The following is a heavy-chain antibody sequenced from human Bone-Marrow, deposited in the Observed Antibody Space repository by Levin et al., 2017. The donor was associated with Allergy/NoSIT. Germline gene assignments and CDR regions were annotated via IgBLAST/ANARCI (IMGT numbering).Heavy chain of an antibody. V-gene: IGHV4-4*02. J-gene: IGHJ4*02. CDR3: ARLAQRGDWGGLSFDY. Sequence: SQTLSLTCTVSGGSIGTDTWWSWVRQSPGKGLEWLGEIYHSGGTNYNPALKGRLTISVDKSKTRFSLTLTSVTAADTAVYYCARLAQRGDWGGLSFDYWGQGTLVTVSS. CDR1: GGSIGTDTW. CDR2: IYHSGGT. D-gene: IGHD2-21*02.